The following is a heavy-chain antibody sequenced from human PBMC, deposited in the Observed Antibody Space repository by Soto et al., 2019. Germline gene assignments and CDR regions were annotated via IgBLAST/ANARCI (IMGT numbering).Heavy chain of an antibody. V-gene: IGHV4-59*10. CDR1: CGSFSGYY. J-gene: IGHJ6*02. Sequence: SETLSLTCAVYCGSFSGYYWSWIRQPPGKGLEWIGRIYTSGNTNYNPSLKSRVTMSLDTSKNQFSLKLSSVTAADTAVYYCARDTLDWNFIYGMAVWGQGTTVTVSS. D-gene: IGHD1-7*01. CDR3: ARDTLDWNFIYGMAV. CDR2: IYTSGNT.